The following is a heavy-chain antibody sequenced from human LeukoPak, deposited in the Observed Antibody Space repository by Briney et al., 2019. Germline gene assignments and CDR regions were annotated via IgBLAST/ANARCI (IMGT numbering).Heavy chain of an antibody. CDR2: IYSGGST. Sequence: GSLRLSCAASGFTVSSNYMSWVRQAPGKGLEWVSVIYSGGSTYYADSVKGRFTISRDNSKNTLYLQMNSLRAEDTAVYYCARGRYYGSGTFDYWGQGTLVTVSS. D-gene: IGHD3-10*01. V-gene: IGHV3-66*02. CDR3: ARGRYYGSGTFDY. CDR1: GFTVSSNY. J-gene: IGHJ4*02.